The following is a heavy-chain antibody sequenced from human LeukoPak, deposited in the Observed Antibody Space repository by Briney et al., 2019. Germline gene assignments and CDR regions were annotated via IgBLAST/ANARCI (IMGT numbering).Heavy chain of an antibody. CDR3: ARDGWFGDYNWFDP. Sequence: LAGGSLRLSCAASGFTFSSYSMKWVRQAPGKGLEWVSYISSASNTIYYADSVKGRFTISRDNAKNSLYLQMNSLRAEDMALYYCARDGWFGDYNWFDPWGQGTLVTVSS. D-gene: IGHD3-10*01. CDR1: GFTFSSYS. V-gene: IGHV3-48*01. J-gene: IGHJ5*02. CDR2: ISSASNTI.